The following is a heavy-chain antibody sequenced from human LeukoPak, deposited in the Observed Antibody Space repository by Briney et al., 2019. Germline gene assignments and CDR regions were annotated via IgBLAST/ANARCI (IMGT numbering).Heavy chain of an antibody. CDR1: GYTFTSYD. D-gene: IGHD6-13*01. CDR2: MNPNSGNT. Sequence: ASVKVSCKASGYTFTSYDINWVRQATGQGLEWMGWMNPNSGNTGYAQKFQGRVTMTRNTSISTAYMELSSLRSEDTAVYYCVRGGLSSSWSYYYYYMDVWGKGTKVTNSS. J-gene: IGHJ6*03. V-gene: IGHV1-8*01. CDR3: VRGGLSSSWSYYYYYMDV.